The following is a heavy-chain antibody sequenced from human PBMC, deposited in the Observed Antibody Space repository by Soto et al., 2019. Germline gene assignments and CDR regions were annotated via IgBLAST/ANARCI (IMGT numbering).Heavy chain of an antibody. J-gene: IGHJ4*02. V-gene: IGHV4-4*02. Sequence: QVQLQESGPGLVEPSGTLSLTCAVSGGSFTSNNWWTWVRQPPGQGLEWIGEIYRTGSTNYNPSLKSRVTISLDKSEKQISLKVTSLTAADTAVYYCASRDPGTSVDYWGQGTLVTVSS. D-gene: IGHD1-7*01. CDR2: IYRTGST. CDR3: ASRDPGTSVDY. CDR1: GGSFTSNNW.